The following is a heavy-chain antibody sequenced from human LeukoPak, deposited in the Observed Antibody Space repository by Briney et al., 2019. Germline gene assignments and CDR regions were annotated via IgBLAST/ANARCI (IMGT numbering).Heavy chain of an antibody. CDR2: IWYDGSNK. D-gene: IGHD3-22*01. V-gene: IGHV3-33*06. J-gene: IGHJ4*02. CDR1: GFTFSSYG. CDR3: AKDLSYYYDSSGYNFDY. Sequence: PGGSLRPSCAASGFTFSSYGMHWVRQAPGKGLEWVAVIWYDGSNKYYADSVKGRFTISRDNSKNTLYLQMNSLRAEDTAVYYCAKDLSYYYDSSGYNFDYWGQGTLVTVSS.